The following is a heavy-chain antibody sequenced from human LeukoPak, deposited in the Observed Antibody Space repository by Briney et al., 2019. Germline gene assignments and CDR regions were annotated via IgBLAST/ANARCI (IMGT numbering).Heavy chain of an antibody. J-gene: IGHJ4*02. D-gene: IGHD6-13*01. CDR3: AKIGSSWLDSFDY. V-gene: IGHV3-30*02. CDR2: IRYDGSNK. Sequence: GGSLRLSCAASGFTFSSYGMHWVRQAPGKGLEWVAFIRYDGSNKYYADSVKGRFTISRDNSKNTLYLQMNSLRAEDTAVYYCAKIGSSWLDSFDYWGRGTLVTVSS. CDR1: GFTFSSYG.